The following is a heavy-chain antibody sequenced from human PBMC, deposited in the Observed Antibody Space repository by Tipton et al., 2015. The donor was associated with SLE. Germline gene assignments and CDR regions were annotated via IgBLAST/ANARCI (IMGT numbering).Heavy chain of an antibody. Sequence: SLRLSYAASGFTFSSYAMSWVRQVPGKGLEWVSAIRGSGSGTYYADSVKGRFTISRDDSKNTPYLQMSSLRAEDTAIYYCGKGLNFDFWSGFGMDVWGQGTTVTVS. D-gene: IGHD3-3*01. CDR2: IRGSGSGT. CDR1: GFTFSSYA. J-gene: IGHJ6*02. V-gene: IGHV3-23*01. CDR3: GKGLNFDFWSGFGMDV.